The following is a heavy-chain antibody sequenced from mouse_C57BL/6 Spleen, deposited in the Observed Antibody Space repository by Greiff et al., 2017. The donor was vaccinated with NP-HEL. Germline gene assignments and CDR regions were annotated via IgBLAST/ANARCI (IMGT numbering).Heavy chain of an antibody. CDR3: ARFTTVVATDWYFDV. J-gene: IGHJ1*03. CDR1: GYTFTSYG. Sequence: VQLQQSGAELARPGASVKLSCKASGYTFTSYGISWVKQRTGQGLEWIGEIYPRSGNTYYNEKFKGKATLTADKSSSTAYMELRSLTSEDAAVDFCARFTTVVATDWYFDVWGTGTTVTVSS. CDR2: IYPRSGNT. D-gene: IGHD1-1*01. V-gene: IGHV1-81*01.